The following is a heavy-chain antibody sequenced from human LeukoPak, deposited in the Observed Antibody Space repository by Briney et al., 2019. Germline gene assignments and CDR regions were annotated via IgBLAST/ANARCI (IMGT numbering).Heavy chain of an antibody. CDR1: NFTFDDHA. CDR3: EKDKSSGWQYSFDC. V-gene: IGHV3-9*01. J-gene: IGHJ4*02. Sequence: GGSLRLSCVASNFTFDDHAMHWVRQAPGKGLEWISGISWNSGNIDYADSVKGRFTISRDDAKISLFLQMNSLRPEDTALYYCEKDKSSGWQYSFDCWGQGTQVSVSA. CDR2: ISWNSGNI. D-gene: IGHD6-19*01.